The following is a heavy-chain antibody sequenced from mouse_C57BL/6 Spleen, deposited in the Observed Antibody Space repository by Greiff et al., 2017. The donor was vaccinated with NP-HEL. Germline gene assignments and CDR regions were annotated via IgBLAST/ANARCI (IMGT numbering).Heavy chain of an antibody. CDR3: ARKPGLLDSSGSFFDY. CDR1: GFTFSDYG. Sequence: EVQRVESGGGLVKPGGSLKLSCAASGFTFSDYGMHWVRQAPEKGLEWVAYISSGSSTIYYADTVKGRFTISRDNAKNTLFLQMTSLRSEDTAMYYWARKPGLLDSSGSFFDYWGQGTTLTVSS. D-gene: IGHD3-2*02. V-gene: IGHV5-17*01. J-gene: IGHJ2*01. CDR2: ISSGSSTI.